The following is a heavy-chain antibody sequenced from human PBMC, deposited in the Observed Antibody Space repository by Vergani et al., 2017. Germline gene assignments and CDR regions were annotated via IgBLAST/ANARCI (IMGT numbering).Heavy chain of an antibody. CDR2: IYYSGST. J-gene: IGHJ2*01. Sequence: QVQLQESGPGLVKPSQTLSLTCTVSGGSISSGGYYWSWTRQHPGKGLEWIGYIYYSGSTYYNPSLKSRVTISVDTSKNQFSLKLSSVTAADTAVYYCARVGHLVAVTGEGPSLDLWGRGTLVTVSS. CDR1: GGSISSGGYY. D-gene: IGHD2-21*02. CDR3: ARVGHLVAVTGEGPSLDL. V-gene: IGHV4-31*03.